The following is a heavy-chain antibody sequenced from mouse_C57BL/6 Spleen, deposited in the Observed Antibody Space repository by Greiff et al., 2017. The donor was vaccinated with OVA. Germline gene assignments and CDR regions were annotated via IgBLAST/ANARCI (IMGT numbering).Heavy chain of an antibody. D-gene: IGHD3-2*02. CDR3: ASTAQATDAMDY. Sequence: QVQLQQPGAELVKPGASVKLSCKASGYTFTSYWMHWVKQRPGQGLEWIGMIHPNSGSTNYNEKFKSKATLTVDKSSSTSYMQLISLTAEDSAVYYCASTAQATDAMDYWGQGTSVTVSS. CDR1: GYTFTSYW. CDR2: IHPNSGST. V-gene: IGHV1-64*01. J-gene: IGHJ4*01.